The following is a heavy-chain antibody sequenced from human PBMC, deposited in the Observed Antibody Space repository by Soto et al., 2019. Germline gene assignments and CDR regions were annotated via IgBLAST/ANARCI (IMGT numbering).Heavy chain of an antibody. Sequence: EVQLVQSGGGLVQPGGSLRLSCVGSGFTFTDFYMNWVRQAPGKGLEWVANIRPDGTETNYVDTVRGRCTTSRDNAKNYLFLQMTSVRADDKALCYNAGWGGHDYNYWGQGILVTVSS. CDR3: AGWGGHDYNY. J-gene: IGHJ4*02. V-gene: IGHV3-7*03. D-gene: IGHD4-4*01. CDR2: IRPDGTET. CDR1: GFTFTDFY.